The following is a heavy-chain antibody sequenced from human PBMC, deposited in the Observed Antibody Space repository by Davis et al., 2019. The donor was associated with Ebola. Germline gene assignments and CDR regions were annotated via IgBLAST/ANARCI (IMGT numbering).Heavy chain of an antibody. V-gene: IGHV5-10-1*01. CDR2: IDPSDSYT. J-gene: IGHJ6*02. Sequence: KVSCKGSGYSFTSYWISWVRQMPGKGLEWMGRIDPSDSYTNYSPSFQGHVTISADKSISTAYLQWSSLKASDTAMYYCARLWGDCSSTSCFELYYYGMDVWGQGTTVTVSS. D-gene: IGHD2-2*01. CDR3: ARLWGDCSSTSCFELYYYGMDV. CDR1: GYSFTSYW.